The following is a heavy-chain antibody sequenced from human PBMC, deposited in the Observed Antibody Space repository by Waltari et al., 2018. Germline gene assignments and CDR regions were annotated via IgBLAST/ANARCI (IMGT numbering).Heavy chain of an antibody. CDR1: GFTFINVW. V-gene: IGHV3-15*01. CDR2: IKIKAAGGTI. CDR3: ATVVKTPSGYDY. D-gene: IGHD3-9*01. J-gene: IGHJ4*02. Sequence: EVQLVESGGGLVKPGGSLRLSCAASGFTFINVWMTWVRQAPGKGLEWVGRIKIKAAGGTIEYAAPVEGRFTISRDDSKNTMYMQMNNLKTEDTAMYYCATVVKTPSGYDYWGQGTLVTVSS.